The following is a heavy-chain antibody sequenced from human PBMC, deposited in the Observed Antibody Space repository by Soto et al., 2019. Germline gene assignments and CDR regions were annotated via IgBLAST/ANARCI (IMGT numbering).Heavy chain of an antibody. Sequence: QVQLQESGPGLVKPSQTLSLTCTVSGTTISSCDHYWSWIRLAPGKGLEWFGYMYYTGKTYYNTSLQRGVTLSVDTHKSQFSLKMTSLTLADTSMYFCARVYGRGVYFDFWGRGTLVSGSS. V-gene: IGHV4-30-4*01. CDR3: ARVYGRGVYFDF. D-gene: IGHD1-26*01. J-gene: IGHJ4*02. CDR1: GTTISSCDHY. CDR2: MYYTGKT.